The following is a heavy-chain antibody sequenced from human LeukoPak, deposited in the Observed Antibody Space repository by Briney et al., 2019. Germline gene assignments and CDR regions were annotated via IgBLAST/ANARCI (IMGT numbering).Heavy chain of an antibody. V-gene: IGHV4-31*11. CDR2: IYYSGST. J-gene: IGHJ4*02. CDR3: ARAGVIVGATGDYFDY. D-gene: IGHD1-26*01. CDR1: GGSISSGGYS. Sequence: SETLSLTCAVSGGSISSGGYSWSWIRQPPGKGLEWIGYIYYSGSTYYNPSLKSRVTISVDTSKNQFSLKLSSVTAADTAVYYCARAGVIVGATGDYFDYWGQGTLVTVSS.